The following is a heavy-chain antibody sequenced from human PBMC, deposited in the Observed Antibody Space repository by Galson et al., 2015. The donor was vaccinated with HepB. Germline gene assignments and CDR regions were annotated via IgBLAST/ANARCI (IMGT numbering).Heavy chain of an antibody. CDR2: ISFDGTQS. D-gene: IGHD7-27*01. V-gene: IGHV3-30*15. J-gene: IGHJ6*02. Sequence: SLRLSCAASGFTFSGYALHWVRQAPVKGLEWVAVISFDGTQSYYADSVTGRFTISRDNSRNTLFLQLSGLRYDDTAIYYCARDLNGGAMDVWGQGTTVTVSS. CDR1: GFTFSGYA. CDR3: ARDLNGGAMDV.